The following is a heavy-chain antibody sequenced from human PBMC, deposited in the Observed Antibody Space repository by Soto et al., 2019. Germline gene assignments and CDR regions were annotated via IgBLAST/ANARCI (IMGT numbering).Heavy chain of an antibody. CDR3: AQGSSSGFHFDY. V-gene: IGHV1-69*02. CDR1: GGTFSSYT. D-gene: IGHD6-19*01. J-gene: IGHJ4*02. CDR2: IIPILGIA. Sequence: VASVKVSCKASGGTFSSYTISWVRQAPGQGLGWMGRIIPILGIANYAQKFQGRVTITADKSTSTAYMELSSLRSEDTAVYYCAQGSSSGFHFDYWGQGTLVTVSS.